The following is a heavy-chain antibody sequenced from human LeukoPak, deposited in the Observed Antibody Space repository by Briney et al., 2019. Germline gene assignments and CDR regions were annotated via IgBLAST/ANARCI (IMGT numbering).Heavy chain of an antibody. CDR3: AREGGYYDSSGYSSYFDY. D-gene: IGHD3-22*01. Sequence: PGGSLRLSCAAPGFTFSSYSMNWVRQAPGKGLEWVSYIRSSSSTIYNADSVKGRFTISRDNAKNSLYLQMNSLRAEDTAVYYCAREGGYYDSSGYSSYFDYWGQGTLVTVSS. CDR2: IRSSSSTI. J-gene: IGHJ4*02. V-gene: IGHV3-48*04. CDR1: GFTFSSYS.